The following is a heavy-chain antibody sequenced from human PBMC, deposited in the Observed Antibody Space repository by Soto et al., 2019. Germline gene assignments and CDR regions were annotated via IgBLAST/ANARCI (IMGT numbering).Heavy chain of an antibody. J-gene: IGHJ4*02. CDR1: GFTFNNYA. V-gene: IGHV3-23*01. CDR3: AKGRGGSGSLTPRVDF. D-gene: IGHD3-10*01. Sequence: EVQLLESGGGLVQPGGSLRLSCAASGFTFNNYAMTWVRQAPGKGLEWVSAISGGGDTTSYADSVKGRFTVSRDGSKNTLSLLMSSLRAQDTALYYRAKGRGGSGSLTPRVDFWGQGTLVTVSS. CDR2: ISGGGDTT.